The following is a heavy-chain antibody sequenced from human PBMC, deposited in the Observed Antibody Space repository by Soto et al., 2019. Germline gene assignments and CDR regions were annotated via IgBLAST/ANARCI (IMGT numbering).Heavy chain of an antibody. CDR2: ISYDASNK. D-gene: IGHD4-17*01. J-gene: IGHJ4*02. CDR1: GFTFSSYT. CDR3: ARDFRPPYGLRYFDY. Sequence: GGSLRLSCAASGFTFSSYTMHWVRQAPGKGLEWVALISYDASNKYYSDSVKGRFTISRDNSKNTLYLQMNSLRAEDTAVYYCARDFRPPYGLRYFDYWGQGTLVTISS. V-gene: IGHV3-30-3*01.